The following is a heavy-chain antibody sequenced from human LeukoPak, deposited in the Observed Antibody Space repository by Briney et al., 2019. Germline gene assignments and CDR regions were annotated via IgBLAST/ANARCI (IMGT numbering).Heavy chain of an antibody. CDR1: GFSFSSYG. J-gene: IGHJ6*03. D-gene: IGHD3-3*01. CDR2: IWYDGSNK. CDR3: AKDGDNFWSGSPYYMDV. V-gene: IGHV3-33*06. Sequence: GRSLRLSCAASGFSFSSYGMHWVRQAPGKGLEWVAVIWYDGSNKYYADSVKGRFTISRDNSKNTLSLQMNSLRAEDTAVYYCAKDGDNFWSGSPYYMDVWGKGTTVTVSS.